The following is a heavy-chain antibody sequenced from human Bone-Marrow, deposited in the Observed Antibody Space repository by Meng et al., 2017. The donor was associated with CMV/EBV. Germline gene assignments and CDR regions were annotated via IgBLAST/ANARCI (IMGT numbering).Heavy chain of an antibody. D-gene: IGHD3-22*01. Sequence: GQVGQAGAGGKKPGASVKVTCKASGYTFTGYYMHWVRQAPGQGLEWMGWINPNSGGTNYAQKFQGRVTMTRDTSISTAYMELSRLRSDDTAVYYCARVGITMIAGDYWGQGTLVTVSS. CDR1: GYTFTGYY. V-gene: IGHV1-2*02. CDR2: INPNSGGT. J-gene: IGHJ4*02. CDR3: ARVGITMIAGDY.